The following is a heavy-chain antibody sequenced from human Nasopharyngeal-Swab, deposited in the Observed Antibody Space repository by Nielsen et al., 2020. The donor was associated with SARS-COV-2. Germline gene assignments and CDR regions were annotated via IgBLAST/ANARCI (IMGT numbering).Heavy chain of an antibody. D-gene: IGHD6-25*01. CDR1: GYTFTGYS. Sequence: ASVKVSCKASGYTFTGYSLHWVRQAPGQGLEWMGRINPKSGRTDCAQKFRARVTVSRDASVTTSYMELSSLTSEDTAIYYCARDKAASPLYYFDLWGQGTLVTVSP. CDR3: ARDKAASPLYYFDL. V-gene: IGHV1-2*06. J-gene: IGHJ4*02. CDR2: INPKSGRT.